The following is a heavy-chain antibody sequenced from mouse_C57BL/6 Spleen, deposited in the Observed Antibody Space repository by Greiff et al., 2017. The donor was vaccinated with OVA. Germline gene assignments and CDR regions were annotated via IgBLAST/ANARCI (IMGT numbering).Heavy chain of an antibody. CDR2: INYDGSST. D-gene: IGHD1-1*01. CDR1: GFTFSDYY. J-gene: IGHJ2*01. V-gene: IGHV5-16*01. CDR3: AREITTVVATGYFDY. Sequence: EVQRVESEGGLVQPGSSMKLSCTASGFTFSDYYMAWVRQVPEKGLEWVANINYDGSSTYYLDSLKSRFIISGDNAKNILYLQMSSLKSEDTATYYCAREITTVVATGYFDYWGQGTTLTVSS.